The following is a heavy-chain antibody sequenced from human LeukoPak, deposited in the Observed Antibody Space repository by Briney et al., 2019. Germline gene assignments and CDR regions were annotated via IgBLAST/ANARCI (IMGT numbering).Heavy chain of an antibody. D-gene: IGHD5-18*01. CDR3: ARDLGGYGYGSHFDY. CDR2: ITTSSSYI. V-gene: IGHV3-21*01. CDR1: GFTFSRSW. J-gene: IGHJ4*02. Sequence: GGSLRLSCAASGFTFSRSWMHWVRQAPGKGLEWVSSITTSSSYIYYADSVKGRFTISRDNARNSLCLHMNSLRAEDTAVYYCARDLGGYGYGSHFDYWGQGTLVTVSS.